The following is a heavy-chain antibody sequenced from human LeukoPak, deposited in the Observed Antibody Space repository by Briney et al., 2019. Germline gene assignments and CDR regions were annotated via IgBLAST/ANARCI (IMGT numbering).Heavy chain of an antibody. D-gene: IGHD5-18*01. CDR2: VYYSGST. V-gene: IGHV4-39*07. Sequence: SETLSLTCSVSGGSISSSSYYWGWIRQPPGKGLEWIGSVYYSGSTYYNPSLKSRVTISVDTSKNQFSLKLSSVTAADTAVYYCAREDTAMVTGSPSNAFDIWGQGTMVTVSS. J-gene: IGHJ3*02. CDR3: AREDTAMVTGSPSNAFDI. CDR1: GGSISSSSYY.